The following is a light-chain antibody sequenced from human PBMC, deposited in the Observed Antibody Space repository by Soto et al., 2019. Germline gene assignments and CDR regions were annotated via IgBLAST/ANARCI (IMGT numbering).Light chain of an antibody. Sequence: QSALTQPASVSGSPGQSITISCTGTSSDVGGYNYVSWYQQHPGKAPKLMIYEVSSRPSGVSTRFSGSKSGNTASLTISGLQAEDEADYYCTSYASTSPVVFGGGTQLTVL. CDR3: TSYASTSPVV. CDR2: EVS. CDR1: SSDVGGYNY. V-gene: IGLV2-14*01. J-gene: IGLJ3*02.